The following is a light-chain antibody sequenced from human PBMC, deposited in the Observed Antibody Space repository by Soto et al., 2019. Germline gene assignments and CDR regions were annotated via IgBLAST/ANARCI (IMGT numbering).Light chain of an antibody. CDR2: DAS. CDR3: QQYDNLPLI. Sequence: EIVLTQSPATLSLSPGERATLSCRVSQSVSSYLAWYQQKPGQAPRLLIYDASNRATGIPARFSGSGSGTDFTLTISSLQPEDFATYYCQQYDNLPLIFGQGTRLDIK. CDR1: QSVSSY. V-gene: IGKV3-11*01. J-gene: IGKJ5*01.